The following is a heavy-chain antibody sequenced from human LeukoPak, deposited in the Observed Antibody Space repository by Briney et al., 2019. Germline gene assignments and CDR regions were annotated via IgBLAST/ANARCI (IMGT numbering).Heavy chain of an antibody. V-gene: IGHV2-5*02. Sequence: SGPTLVNPTQTLTLTCTFSGFSLNTRGVGVGWTRQPPGRALEWLALIYWDDDRRYSPSLKSRLTITKDTSKNQVVLTMTNMDPVDTATHFCAHRKNYYDSSVFDYWGQGTLVTVSS. D-gene: IGHD3-22*01. CDR2: IYWDDDR. J-gene: IGHJ4*02. CDR3: AHRKNYYDSSVFDY. CDR1: GFSLNTRGVG.